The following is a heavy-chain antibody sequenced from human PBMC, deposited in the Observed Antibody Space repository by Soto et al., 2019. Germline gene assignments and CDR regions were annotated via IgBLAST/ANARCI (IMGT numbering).Heavy chain of an antibody. CDR3: ATDGPATDGYCSGGSCHGY. V-gene: IGHV1-24*01. CDR1: GHTLTELS. Sequence: GSSVKVSCKVSGHTLTELSMHWVRQAPGKRLEWMGGFDPEDGETIYAQKFQGRVTMTEDTSTDTAYMELSSLRSEDTALYYCATDGPATDGYCSGGSCHGYWG. J-gene: IGHJ4*01. D-gene: IGHD2-15*01. CDR2: FDPEDGET.